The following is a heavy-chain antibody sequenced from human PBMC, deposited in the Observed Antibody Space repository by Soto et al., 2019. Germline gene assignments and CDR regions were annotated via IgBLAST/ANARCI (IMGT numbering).Heavy chain of an antibody. CDR2: IYYSGST. J-gene: IGHJ5*02. CDR3: ARGLYVLRYFDWLNWFDP. D-gene: IGHD3-9*01. Sequence: PLETLSLTCTVSGGSVSSGSYYWSWIRQPPGKGLEWIGYIYYSGSTNYNPSLKSRVTISVDTSKNQFSLKLSSVTAADTAVYYCARGLYVLRYFDWLNWFDPWGQGTLVTVSS. CDR1: GGSVSSGSYY. V-gene: IGHV4-61*01.